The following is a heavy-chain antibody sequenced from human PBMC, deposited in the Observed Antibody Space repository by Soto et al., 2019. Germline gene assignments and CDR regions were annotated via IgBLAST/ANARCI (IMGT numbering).Heavy chain of an antibody. CDR2: IIPILGIA. J-gene: IGHJ5*02. CDR3: ASNIVVVPAAMVGSDWLDP. D-gene: IGHD2-2*01. V-gene: IGHV1-69*02. Sequence: QVQLVQSGAEVKKPGSSVKVSCKASGGTFSSYTISWVRQAPGQGLEWMGRIIPILGIANYAQKFQGRVTITADKSTSTAYMELSSLRSEDTAVYYCASNIVVVPAAMVGSDWLDPWGQGTLVTVSS. CDR1: GGTFSSYT.